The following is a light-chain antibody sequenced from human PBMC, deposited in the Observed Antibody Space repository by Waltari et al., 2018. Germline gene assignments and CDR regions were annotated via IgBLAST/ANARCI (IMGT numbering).Light chain of an antibody. CDR2: GAS. V-gene: IGKV3-20*01. CDR1: QSIMRSH. J-gene: IGKJ1*01. Sequence: EVVLTQSPGSLSLSPGERATLSCRTSQSIMRSHLAWYQQKPGQAPRLFIYGASIRATGIPDRFSGSGSGADFTLTIDRLEPEDFAVYYCHQYGTSPRWTFGQGT. CDR3: HQYGTSPRWT.